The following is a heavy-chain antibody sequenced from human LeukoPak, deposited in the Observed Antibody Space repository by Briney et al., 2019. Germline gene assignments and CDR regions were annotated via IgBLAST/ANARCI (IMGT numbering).Heavy chain of an antibody. J-gene: IGHJ4*02. CDR1: GFIFDNYA. CDR3: AKRLTSSGWYDYFED. D-gene: IGHD6-19*01. Sequence: GGSLRLSCAASGFIFDNYAMSWARQAPGKGLEWVSSISGSGGSTYYADSVKGRFTISRDNSKNTLDLQMSSLRAEDTAVYYCAKRLTSSGWYDYFEDWGQGTLVTVSS. CDR2: ISGSGGST. V-gene: IGHV3-23*01.